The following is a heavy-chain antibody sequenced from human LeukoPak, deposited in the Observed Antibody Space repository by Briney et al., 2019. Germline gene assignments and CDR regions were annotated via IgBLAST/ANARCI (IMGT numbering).Heavy chain of an antibody. J-gene: IGHJ6*03. CDR1: GGTLSSYA. V-gene: IGHV1-69*05. Sequence: SVKVSCKASGGTLSSYAISWVRQAPGQGLEWMGGIIPIIATANYAQKFQGRVTITTDESTSTAYMELSSLRSENTAVYYCASGAYWNYHYYYHMDVWGKGTTVTVSS. D-gene: IGHD1-1*01. CDR2: IIPIIATA. CDR3: ASGAYWNYHYYYHMDV.